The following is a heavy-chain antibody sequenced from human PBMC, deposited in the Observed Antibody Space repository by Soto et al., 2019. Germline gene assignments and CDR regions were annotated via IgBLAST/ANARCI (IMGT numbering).Heavy chain of an antibody. D-gene: IGHD3-3*01. V-gene: IGHV4-59*01. CDR1: GGSISSYY. J-gene: IGHJ4*02. CDR3: ARQQGYDFWSGYYYDY. Sequence: SETLSLTCTVSGGSISSYYWSWIRQPPGKGLEWIGYIYYSGSTNYNPSLKSRVTISVDTSKNQFSLKLSSVTAADTAVYYCARQQGYDFWSGYYYDYWGQGTLVTVSS. CDR2: IYYSGST.